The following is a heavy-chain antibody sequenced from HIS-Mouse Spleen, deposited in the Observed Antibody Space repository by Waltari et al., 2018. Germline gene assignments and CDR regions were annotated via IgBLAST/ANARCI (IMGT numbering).Heavy chain of an antibody. D-gene: IGHD6-19*01. CDR2: IDWDDDK. CDR3: ARIAEGYSSGWYAFDY. CDR1: GFSLSTIGMY. J-gene: IGHJ4*02. V-gene: IGHV2-70*15. Sequence: QVTLRESGPALVKPTQTLTLTCTFSGFSLSTIGMYVSWIRQPPGKALDWLARIDWDDDKYYSTSLKTRLTISTDTSKNQVVLTMTNMDPVDTATYYCARIAEGYSSGWYAFDYWGQGTLVTVSS.